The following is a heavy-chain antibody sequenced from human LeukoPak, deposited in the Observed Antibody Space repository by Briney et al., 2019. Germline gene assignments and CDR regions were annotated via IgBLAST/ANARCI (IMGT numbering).Heavy chain of an antibody. V-gene: IGHV3-64*01. CDR3: ARAYGSGNYFDD. CDR1: GFTFSRNS. Sequence: GGSLRLSCAASGFTFSRNSMHWVRQAPGKGLEYVSAITSNGGTTYYANSVRGRFTISRDSSKNTLYLQMGSLRAEDMAVYYCARAYGSGNYFDDWGQGTLVTVSS. J-gene: IGHJ4*02. CDR2: ITSNGGTT. D-gene: IGHD3-10*01.